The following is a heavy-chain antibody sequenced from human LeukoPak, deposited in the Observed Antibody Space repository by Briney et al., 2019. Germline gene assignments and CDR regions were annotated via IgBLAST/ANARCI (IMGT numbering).Heavy chain of an antibody. CDR3: ARDSGYYLT. CDR2: IYASGST. J-gene: IGHJ5*02. CDR1: GDSISPYY. Sequence: KPSETLSLTCTVSGDSISPYYWSWIRQPVGKGLEWIGRIYASGSTNYNPSHNPSLESRVTMSVDTSNNQFSLNLSSVPAADTAVYYCARDSGYYLTWGQGTLLTVSS. D-gene: IGHD5-12*01. V-gene: IGHV4-4*07.